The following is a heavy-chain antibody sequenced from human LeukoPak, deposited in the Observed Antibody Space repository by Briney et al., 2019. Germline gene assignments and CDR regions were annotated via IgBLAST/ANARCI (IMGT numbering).Heavy chain of an antibody. J-gene: IGHJ5*02. CDR3: AGAYGDVNWFDP. V-gene: IGHV3-74*01. CDR2: INSDGSKT. D-gene: IGHD4-17*01. Sequence: HSGGSLRLSCAASGFSFSSYWMHWVRQAPGKGLVWVSSINSDGSKTTYADSVKGRFTISRDNAKNTLSLQMDSLRAEDTAVYYCAGAYGDVNWFDPWGQGTLVTVSS. CDR1: GFSFSSYW.